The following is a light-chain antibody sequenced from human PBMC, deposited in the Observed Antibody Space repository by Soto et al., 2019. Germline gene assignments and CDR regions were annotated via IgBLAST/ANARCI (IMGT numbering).Light chain of an antibody. J-gene: IGKJ1*01. CDR3: QHYSLHAEA. CDR1: HDIFTY. CDR2: SAS. V-gene: IGKV1-5*01. Sequence: IQLTQSPSTVSASVGDSVTISCRASHDIFTYLAWYQHKPGKAPRLLIFSASSLQTGVPPRCRGSGSGTYFTLTTASLQPDDVGLYDWQHYSLHAEAFGQATRV.